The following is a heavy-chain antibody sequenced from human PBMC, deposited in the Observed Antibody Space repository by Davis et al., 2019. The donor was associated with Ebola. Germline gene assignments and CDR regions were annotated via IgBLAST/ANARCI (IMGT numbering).Heavy chain of an antibody. CDR1: GGSISSSSYY. V-gene: IGHV4-39*01. CDR2: IYYSGNT. Sequence: PSETLSLTCTVSGGSISSSSYYWGWIRQPPGKGLEWIGSIYYSGNTYYNPSLNSRFTLSVDTSKNQFSLQLNSVTPEDTAVYYCARYTWNDRRFDPWGQGTLVTVSS. D-gene: IGHD1-20*01. J-gene: IGHJ5*02. CDR3: ARYTWNDRRFDP.